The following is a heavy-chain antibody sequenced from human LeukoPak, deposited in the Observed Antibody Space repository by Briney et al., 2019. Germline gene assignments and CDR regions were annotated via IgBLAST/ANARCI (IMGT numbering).Heavy chain of an antibody. CDR1: GGSISSSSYY. V-gene: IGHV4-39*07. CDR3: AREYSSGYQHWFDP. J-gene: IGHJ5*02. CDR2: IYYSGST. Sequence: PSETLSLTCTVSGGSISSSSYYWGWIRQPPGKGLEWIGSIYYSGSTYYNPSLKSRVTISVDTSKNQFSLKLSSVTAADTAVYYCAREYSSGYQHWFDPWGQGTLVTVSS. D-gene: IGHD3-22*01.